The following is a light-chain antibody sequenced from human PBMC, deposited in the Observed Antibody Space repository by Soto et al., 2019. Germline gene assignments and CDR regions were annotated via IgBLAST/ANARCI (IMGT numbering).Light chain of an antibody. V-gene: IGKV3-15*01. J-gene: IGKJ1*01. CDR1: QSVDSN. Sequence: EILMTQSPATLSVSPGERATLSCRASQSVDSNLAWYQQKPGQAPRLPIYGASTRATGISARFSGSGSGTEFTLTISSLQSEDFGVYYCQQYNNWWTLGQGTKV. CDR3: QQYNNWWT. CDR2: GAS.